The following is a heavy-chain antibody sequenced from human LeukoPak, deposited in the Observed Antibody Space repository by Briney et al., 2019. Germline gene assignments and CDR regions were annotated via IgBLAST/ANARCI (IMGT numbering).Heavy chain of an antibody. V-gene: IGHV3-7*03. CDR2: IKQDGSEK. Sequence: GGSLRLSCAASGFTFSSYWMSWVRQAPGKGLEWVANIKQDGSEKYYVDSVKGRFTISRDNAKNSLYLQMNSLRAEDTAVYYCAREGTGSGKRGADYWGQGTLVTVSS. CDR3: AREGTGSGKRGADY. CDR1: GFTFSSYW. J-gene: IGHJ4*02. D-gene: IGHD1-26*01.